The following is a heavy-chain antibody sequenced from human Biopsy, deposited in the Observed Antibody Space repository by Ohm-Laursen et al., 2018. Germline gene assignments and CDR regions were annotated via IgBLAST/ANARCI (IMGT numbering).Heavy chain of an antibody. CDR3: ARPSTFYYDGGGYYDGFDP. D-gene: IGHD3-22*01. CDR2: IYTSGST. CDR1: GGSISSYY. V-gene: IGHV4-4*07. Sequence: GTLSLTCAVSGGSISSYYWNWIRQPAGKGLEWIGRIYTSGSTNFNPSLKSRVTMSIDTSKNQFSLRLSSVTAADTAVYYCARPSTFYYDGGGYYDGFDPWGQGTLVTVSS. J-gene: IGHJ5*02.